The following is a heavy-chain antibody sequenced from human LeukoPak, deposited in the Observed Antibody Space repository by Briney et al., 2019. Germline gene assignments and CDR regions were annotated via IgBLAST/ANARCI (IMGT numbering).Heavy chain of an antibody. J-gene: IGHJ6*02. V-gene: IGHV4-59*08. Sequence: PSETLSLTCTVSGGSISSYYWSWIRQPPGKGLEWIGYIYYSGSTNYNPSLKSRVTISLDTSKNQFSLKLSSVTAADTAVYYCARHTARSYGPTAYYYYYGMDVWGQGTTVTVSS. D-gene: IGHD5-18*01. CDR2: IYYSGST. CDR3: ARHTARSYGPTAYYYYYGMDV. CDR1: GGSISSYY.